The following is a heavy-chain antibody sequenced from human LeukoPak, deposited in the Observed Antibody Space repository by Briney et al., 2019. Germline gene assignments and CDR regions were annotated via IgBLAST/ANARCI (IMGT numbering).Heavy chain of an antibody. J-gene: IGHJ4*02. V-gene: IGHV4-59*01. CDR2: IHYSGSN. CDR1: GDSISSYY. Sequence: SETLSLICTVSGDSISSYYWTWIRQPPGKGLEWIGYIHYSGSNNHNPSLKSRVTISVDTSKNHFSLKLSSVTAADTAVYYCARGRDGYNLDFDYWGQGTLVTVSS. CDR3: ARGRDGYNLDFDY. D-gene: IGHD5-24*01.